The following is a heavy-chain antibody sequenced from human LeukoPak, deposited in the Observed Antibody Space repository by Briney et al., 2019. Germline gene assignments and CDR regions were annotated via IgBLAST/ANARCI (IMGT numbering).Heavy chain of an antibody. Sequence: KPGGSLRLSCAASGFTFSSYSMNWVRQAPGKGLEWVSSISSSSSYIYYADSVKGRFTISRVNAKNSLYLQMNSLRAEDTAVYYCASPKRLYGDYIFDYWGQGTLVTVSS. CDR3: ASPKRLYGDYIFDY. CDR2: ISSSSSYI. J-gene: IGHJ4*02. CDR1: GFTFSSYS. D-gene: IGHD4-17*01. V-gene: IGHV3-21*01.